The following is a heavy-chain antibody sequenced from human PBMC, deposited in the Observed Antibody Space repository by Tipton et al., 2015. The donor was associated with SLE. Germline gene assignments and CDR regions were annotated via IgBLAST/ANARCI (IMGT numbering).Heavy chain of an antibody. CDR2: VYSSGSA. CDR1: GDSITSYY. Sequence: TLSLTCSVSGDSITSYYWSWFRQSTGRGLEWIGRVYSSGSANYNPALISRVSMSVDISKNQIFLKMTSVTAADSAVYFCASVWLNNAFDIWGQGTRVTVSS. CDR3: ASVWLNNAFDI. D-gene: IGHD3-16*01. J-gene: IGHJ3*02. V-gene: IGHV4-4*07.